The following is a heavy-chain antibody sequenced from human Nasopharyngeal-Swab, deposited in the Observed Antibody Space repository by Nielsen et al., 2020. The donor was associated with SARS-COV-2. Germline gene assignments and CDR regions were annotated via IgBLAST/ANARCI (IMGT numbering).Heavy chain of an antibody. CDR3: TTGGDRMIAEWLS. V-gene: IGHV3-15*01. Sequence: GESLKISCAASGFSISGYWMHWVRQAPGKGLEWIARIKRKTDGTTDYAAPVKDRFIISRDNSENTLYLQMNSLKTEDTAVYYCTTGGDRMIAEWLSWGQGTLVTVSS. CDR1: GFSISGYW. D-gene: IGHD6-19*01. J-gene: IGHJ5*02. CDR2: IKRKTDGTT.